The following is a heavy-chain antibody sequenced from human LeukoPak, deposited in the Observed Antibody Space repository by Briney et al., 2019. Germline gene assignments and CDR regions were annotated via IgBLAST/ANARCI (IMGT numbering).Heavy chain of an antibody. CDR2: IYYSGST. CDR1: GASISSADYS. Sequence: SETLSLTCSVSGASISSADYSWSWIRQPPGKGLEWIGYIYYSGSTYYNPSLKSRVTISVDTSKNQFSLKLSFVTAADTAVYYCATTYYDFWSGYYTGFDYWGQGTLVTVSS. CDR3: ATTYYDFWSGYYTGFDY. J-gene: IGHJ4*02. V-gene: IGHV4-30-4*07. D-gene: IGHD3-3*01.